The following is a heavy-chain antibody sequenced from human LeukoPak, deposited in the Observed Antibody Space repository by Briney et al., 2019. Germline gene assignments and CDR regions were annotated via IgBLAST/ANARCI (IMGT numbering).Heavy chain of an antibody. CDR3: ARDKPEVEWFRVYYYYGMDV. D-gene: IGHD3-3*01. Sequence: TGGSLRLSCAASGFTFSSYSMNWVRQAPGKGLEWVSYISSSSSTINYADSVKGRFTTSRDNAKNSLYLQMDSLRDEDTAVYYCARDKPEVEWFRVYYYYGMDVWGQGTTVSVSS. CDR1: GFTFSSYS. CDR2: ISSSSSTI. J-gene: IGHJ6*02. V-gene: IGHV3-48*02.